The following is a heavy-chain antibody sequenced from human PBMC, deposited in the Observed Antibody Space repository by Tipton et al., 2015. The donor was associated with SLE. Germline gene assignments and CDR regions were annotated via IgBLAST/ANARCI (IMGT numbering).Heavy chain of an antibody. J-gene: IGHJ4*02. Sequence: TLSLTCAVSSYSISSGYYWGWIRQPPGKGLEWVGSIHQSGNTDFNPSLKSRVTMSMDTSKNHVFLRRNSVTAADTAVYYCARHDYDDNGYYMHYFDYWGQGTLVTVSS. CDR3: ARHDYDDNGYYMHYFDY. V-gene: IGHV4-38-2*01. CDR1: SYSISSGYY. CDR2: IHQSGNT. D-gene: IGHD3-22*01.